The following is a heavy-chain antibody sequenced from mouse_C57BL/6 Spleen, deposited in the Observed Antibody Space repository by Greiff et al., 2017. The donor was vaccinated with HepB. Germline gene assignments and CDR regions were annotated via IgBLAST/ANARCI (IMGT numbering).Heavy chain of an antibody. CDR2: IDPSDSET. CDR3: ARSYYSNYGYFDV. CDR1: GYTFTSYW. V-gene: IGHV1-52*01. Sequence: VQLQQPGAELVRPGSSVKLSCKASGYTFTSYWLHWVKQSPIQGLEWIGKIDPSDSETNYNQKFKDKATLTVDKSSSTAYMQLSSLTSEDSAVYYCARSYYSNYGYFDVWGTGTTVTVSS. J-gene: IGHJ1*03. D-gene: IGHD2-5*01.